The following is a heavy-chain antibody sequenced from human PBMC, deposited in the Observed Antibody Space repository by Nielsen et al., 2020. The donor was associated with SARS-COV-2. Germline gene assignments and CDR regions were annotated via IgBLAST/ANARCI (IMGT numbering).Heavy chain of an antibody. CDR3: ARDGRIGYGVYLDY. D-gene: IGHD5-12*01. CDR2: ISWNSGSI. V-gene: IGHV3-9*01. J-gene: IGHJ4*02. CDR1: GFTFDDYA. Sequence: SLKISCAASGFTFDDYAMHWVRQAPGKGLEWVSGISWNSGSIGYADSVKGRFTISRDSSKNTLYLQMNSLRVEDTAVYYCARDGRIGYGVYLDYWGQGTPVTVSS.